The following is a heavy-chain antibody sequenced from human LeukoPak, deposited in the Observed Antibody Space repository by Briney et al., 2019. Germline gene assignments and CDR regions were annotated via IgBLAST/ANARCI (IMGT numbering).Heavy chain of an antibody. J-gene: IGHJ4*02. CDR3: ARAPLASASGSHFDY. Sequence: GGSLRLSCAASGFTVSSNYMSWVRQAPGKGLEWVSVIYSGGSTYYADSVKGRFTISRDNSKNTLYLQMNSLRAEDTAVYYCARAPLASASGSHFDYWGQGTLVTVSS. D-gene: IGHD1-26*01. V-gene: IGHV3-53*01. CDR2: IYSGGST. CDR1: GFTVSSNY.